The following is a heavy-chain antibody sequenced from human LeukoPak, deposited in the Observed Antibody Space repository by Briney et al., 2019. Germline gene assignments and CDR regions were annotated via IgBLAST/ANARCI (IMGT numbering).Heavy chain of an antibody. CDR1: GYTFTGYY. J-gene: IGHJ5*02. V-gene: IGHV1-2*02. Sequence: ASVKVSCKASGYTFTGYYMHWVRQAPGQGLEWVGWINPDSGGTNYAQKFQGRVTMTRDTSIRTAYMELSRLRSDDTAVYYCARDFRAAMVSDWFDPWGQGTLVTVSS. CDR3: ARDFRAAMVSDWFDP. D-gene: IGHD5-18*01. CDR2: INPDSGGT.